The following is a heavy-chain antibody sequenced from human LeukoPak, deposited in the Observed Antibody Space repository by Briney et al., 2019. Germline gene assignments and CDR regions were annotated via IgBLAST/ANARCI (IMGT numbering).Heavy chain of an antibody. CDR3: SRDRSRHLESGLYYYYGLDV. CDR2: IVAYNDNT. CDR1: GYTFTTYG. J-gene: IGHJ6*02. Sequence: GASVKVSFKASGYTFTTYGISWVRQPPGQGLEWMGGIVAYNDNTNYAHNVQGRVTITTYTSTSTDYMVLRMMRSSETAVDDCSRDRSRHLESGLYYYYGLDVWGQGSTVTVPS. V-gene: IGHV1-18*01. D-gene: IGHD5-24*01.